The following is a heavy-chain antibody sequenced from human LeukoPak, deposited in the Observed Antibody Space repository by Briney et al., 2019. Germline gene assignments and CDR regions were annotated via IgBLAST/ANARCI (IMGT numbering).Heavy chain of an antibody. Sequence: SETLSLTCTVSGASINSYYWSWIRQPPGKGLEWIGYIYYSGSTNHNPSLKSRVTISVDTSKNQFSLKLSSVTAADTAVYYCAREDYGGTFDYWGQGTLVTVSS. D-gene: IGHD4-23*01. CDR1: GASINSYY. CDR2: IYYSGST. J-gene: IGHJ4*02. CDR3: AREDYGGTFDY. V-gene: IGHV4-59*01.